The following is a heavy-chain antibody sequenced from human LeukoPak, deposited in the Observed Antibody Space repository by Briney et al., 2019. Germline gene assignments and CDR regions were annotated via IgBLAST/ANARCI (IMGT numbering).Heavy chain of an antibody. J-gene: IGHJ5*02. CDR3: ARKEDSSWYWFDP. V-gene: IGHV4-61*02. CDR1: GGSISSGSYY. CDR2: IYTSGST. Sequence: SETLSLTCTVSGGSISSGSYYWSWIRQPAGKGLEWIGRIYTSGSTNYNPSLKSRVTISVDTSKNQFSLKLSSVTAADTAVYYCARKEDSSWYWFDPWGQGTLVTVSS. D-gene: IGHD6-13*01.